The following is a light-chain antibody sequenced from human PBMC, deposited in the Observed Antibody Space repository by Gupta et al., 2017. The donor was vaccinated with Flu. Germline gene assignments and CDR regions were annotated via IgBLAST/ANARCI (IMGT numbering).Light chain of an antibody. Sequence: SYVLTQPPSVSVAPGQTARITCGANNIGSKSVHWYQKRPGQAPVLVVYDDTARPSGIPERFSGSNSGNTATLTISRVEAGDEADYYCQVWHMSSVVFGGGTKLTVL. J-gene: IGLJ2*01. CDR2: DDT. CDR1: NIGSKS. CDR3: QVWHMSSVV. V-gene: IGLV3-21*02.